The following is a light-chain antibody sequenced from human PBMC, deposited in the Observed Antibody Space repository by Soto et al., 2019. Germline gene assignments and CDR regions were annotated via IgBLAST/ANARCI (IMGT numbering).Light chain of an antibody. CDR3: CSYAGSYTWV. V-gene: IGLV2-11*01. CDR1: SSDVGAYNY. CDR2: DVN. Sequence: QSALTQPRSVSGSPGQSVTISCTGTSSDVGAYNYVSWYQQHPGKAPKVMIFDVNKRPSGVPDRFSGSKSGNTASLTISGLQAEDEADYSCCSYAGSYTWVFGGGTLLTVL. J-gene: IGLJ2*01.